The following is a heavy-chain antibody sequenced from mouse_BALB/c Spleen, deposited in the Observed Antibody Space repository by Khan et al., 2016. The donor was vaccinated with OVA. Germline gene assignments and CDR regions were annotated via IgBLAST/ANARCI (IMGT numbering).Heavy chain of an antibody. V-gene: IGHV1S135*01. Sequence: EVQLQESGPELVRPGASVKVSCEASGYAFTTYHIYWVKQSHGKSLEWIGYIDPYNGGTNYNQNFKDKSTLTVDKSSSAAYMHLDSLTSENSAVYFCARASDGYYPLADWGQGTLVSVSA. J-gene: IGHJ3*01. CDR2: IDPYNGGT. D-gene: IGHD2-3*01. CDR3: ARASDGYYPLAD. CDR1: GYAFTTYH.